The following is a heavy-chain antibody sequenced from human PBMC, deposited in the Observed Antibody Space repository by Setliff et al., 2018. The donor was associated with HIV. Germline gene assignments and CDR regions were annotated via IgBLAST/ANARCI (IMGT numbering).Heavy chain of an antibody. V-gene: IGHV5-51*01. Sequence: GESLKISCKGSGYRFTSHWIGWVRQMPGKGLEWMGIIYPDDSKTRYSPSFEGQVTISADKSISTAYLQWSSLRAPDSALYYCARRETGVLYFGTFYYNGMDVWGQGTTVTVSS. CDR1: GYRFTSHW. CDR3: ARRETGVLYFGTFYYNGMDV. CDR2: IYPDDSKT. D-gene: IGHD3-10*01. J-gene: IGHJ6*02.